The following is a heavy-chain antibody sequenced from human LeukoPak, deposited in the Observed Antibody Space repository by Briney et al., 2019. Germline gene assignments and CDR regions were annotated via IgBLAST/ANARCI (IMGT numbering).Heavy chain of an antibody. CDR1: GGSIDSYY. V-gene: IGHV4-59*12. CDR2: IYNSGNT. Sequence: PSETLSLTCTVSGGSIDSYYWSWLRQPPGKGLEWIGFIYNSGNTNSNPSLKSRVTISIDTSKNQFSLKLSSVTAADTAVYYCARVWVVGATISFDYWGQGTLVTVSS. D-gene: IGHD1-26*01. CDR3: ARVWVVGATISFDY. J-gene: IGHJ4*02.